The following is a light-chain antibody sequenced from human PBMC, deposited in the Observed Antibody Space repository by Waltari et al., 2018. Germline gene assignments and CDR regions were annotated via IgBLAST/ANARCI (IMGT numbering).Light chain of an antibody. J-gene: IGLJ1*01. V-gene: IGLV2-23*02. Sequence: QSALTQPASVSGSPGQSITISCTGTSSDVGGYNYVSWYQQHPGKAPKLMIYDVSKRPSGVSNRFSGSKSGNTASLTISGLQAEDEADYHCCSYAGSSTWVFGTGTKVTVL. CDR1: SSDVGGYNY. CDR2: DVS. CDR3: CSYAGSSTWV.